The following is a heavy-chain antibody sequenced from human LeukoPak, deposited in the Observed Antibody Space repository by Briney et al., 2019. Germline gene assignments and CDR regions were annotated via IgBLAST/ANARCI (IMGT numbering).Heavy chain of an antibody. D-gene: IGHD2-2*01. CDR3: ARDYSSTSVLDS. J-gene: IGHJ5*01. Sequence: PGRSLRLSCAASGFTFSTYALHWVHQAPGKGLEWVAVISYDGSKKYYADSLKGRFTISRDNSKNTLFLQMNSLRAEDTAVYYCARDYSSTSVLDSWGQGTLVTVSS. CDR2: ISYDGSKK. CDR1: GFTFSTYA. V-gene: IGHV3-30*04.